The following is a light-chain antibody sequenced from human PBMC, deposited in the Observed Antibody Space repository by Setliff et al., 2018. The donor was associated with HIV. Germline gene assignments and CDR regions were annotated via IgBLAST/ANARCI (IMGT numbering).Light chain of an antibody. Sequence: QSVLTQPPSVSGAPGQRVTISCTGSSSNIGASYDVHWYRQVPGIAPKLLIYANTNRPSGVPDRFSGSKSGTSASLVITGLQAEDETDYYCSSYTSSTPLYVFGTGTKVTIL. CDR3: SSYTSSTPLYV. CDR1: SSNIGASYD. V-gene: IGLV1-40*01. J-gene: IGLJ1*01. CDR2: ANT.